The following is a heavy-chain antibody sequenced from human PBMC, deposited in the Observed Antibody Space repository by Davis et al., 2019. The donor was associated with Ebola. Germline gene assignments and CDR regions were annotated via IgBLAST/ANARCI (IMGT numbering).Heavy chain of an antibody. Sequence: AASVKVSCKASGYSFSRHSLNWVRQAPGQGLEWMAWVNTNSGTPTHAPGFTGRFVFSLDTSVTTAYLEISSLKTEDTAMYFCARAVYGVNGFDLWGQGTMVTVSS. CDR2: VNTNSGTP. D-gene: IGHD2-8*01. CDR3: ARAVYGVNGFDL. J-gene: IGHJ3*01. V-gene: IGHV7-4-1*02. CDR1: GYSFSRHS.